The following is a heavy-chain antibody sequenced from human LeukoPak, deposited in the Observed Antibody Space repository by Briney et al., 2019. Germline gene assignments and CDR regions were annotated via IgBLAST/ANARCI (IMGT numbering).Heavy chain of an antibody. CDR1: GFTFSTFA. CDR2: IFPSGGEI. V-gene: IGHV3-23*01. J-gene: IGHJ4*02. D-gene: IGHD2-8*02. Sequence: GGSLRLSCAASGFTFSTFAMIWVRQPPGKGLEWVSSIFPSGGEIHYADSVRSRFTISRDNSKSTLSLQMNSLRAEDTAIYYCATYRQVLLPFESWGQGTLVTVSS. CDR3: ATYRQVLLPFES.